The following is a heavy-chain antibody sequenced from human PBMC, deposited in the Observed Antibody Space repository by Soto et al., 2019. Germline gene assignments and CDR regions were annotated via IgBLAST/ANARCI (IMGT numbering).Heavy chain of an antibody. V-gene: IGHV3-21*01. CDR2: ISSDSDHI. CDR3: ATPYYYNH. Sequence: PGGSLRLSCAASGFMFSAYTMNWVRQAPGKGLEWLSSISSDSDHIDYADSVRGRFTVSRDNARKSLYLQTDSLGAEDTGVYYCATPYYYNHWGPGTLVTVSS. J-gene: IGHJ5*02. D-gene: IGHD3-22*01. CDR1: GFMFSAYT.